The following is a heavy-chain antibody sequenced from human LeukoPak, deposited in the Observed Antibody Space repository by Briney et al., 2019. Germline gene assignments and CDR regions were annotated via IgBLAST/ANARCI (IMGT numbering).Heavy chain of an antibody. CDR2: ISHSGST. D-gene: IGHD3-22*01. Sequence: SETLSLTCTVSGGSISSYYWSWIRQPPGKGLEWIGYISHSGSTYYNPSLKSRLTISVDTSKNQFFLKLSSVTAADTAVYYCARYVYLVITNFDYWGQGTLVTVSS. V-gene: IGHV4-59*01. CDR3: ARYVYLVITNFDY. J-gene: IGHJ4*02. CDR1: GGSISSYY.